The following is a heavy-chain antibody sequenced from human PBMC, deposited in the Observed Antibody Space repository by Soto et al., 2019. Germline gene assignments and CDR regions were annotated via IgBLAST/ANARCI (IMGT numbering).Heavy chain of an antibody. CDR3: AKDQLPLYSSSWYRRAYYYYGMDV. CDR1: GFTFSSYG. J-gene: IGHJ6*02. V-gene: IGHV3-30*18. Sequence: GGSLRLSCAASGFTFSSYGMHWVRQAPGKGLEWVAVISYDGSNKYYADSVKGRFTISRDNSKNTLYLQMNSLRAEDTAVYYCAKDQLPLYSSSWYRRAYYYYGMDVWGQGTTVTVSS. D-gene: IGHD6-13*01. CDR2: ISYDGSNK.